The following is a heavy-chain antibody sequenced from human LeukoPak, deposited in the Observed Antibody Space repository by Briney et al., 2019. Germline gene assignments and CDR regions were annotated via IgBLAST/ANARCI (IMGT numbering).Heavy chain of an antibody. CDR3: ARAPVYYYDSSGYYGTYYYYGMDV. CDR1: GGSISSYY. D-gene: IGHD3-22*01. CDR2: IYYSGST. Sequence: SETLSLTCTVSGGSISSYYWSWIRQHPGKGLEWIGYIYYSGSTYYNPSLKSRVTISVDTSKNQFSLKLSSVTAADTAVYYCARAPVYYYDSSGYYGTYYYYGMDVWGQGTTVTVSS. V-gene: IGHV4-59*06. J-gene: IGHJ6*02.